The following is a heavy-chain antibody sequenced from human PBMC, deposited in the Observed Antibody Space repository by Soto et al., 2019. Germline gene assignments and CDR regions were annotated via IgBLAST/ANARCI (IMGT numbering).Heavy chain of an antibody. V-gene: IGHV4-59*01. CDR3: ARDHPHSYGVYYFDY. J-gene: IGHJ4*02. CDR2: IYSSGST. Sequence: SETLSLTCTVSGGSISNYYWNWIRQSPGKGLEWIGYIYSSGSTHYNPSLQNRVTISIDTSKSQVSLKVNSVTAADTAVYYCARDHPHSYGVYYFDYWGRGTPVTVSS. CDR1: GGSISNYY. D-gene: IGHD5-18*01.